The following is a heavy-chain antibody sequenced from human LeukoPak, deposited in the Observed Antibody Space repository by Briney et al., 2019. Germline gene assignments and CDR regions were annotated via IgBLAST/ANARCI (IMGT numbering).Heavy chain of an antibody. D-gene: IGHD5-18*01. J-gene: IGHJ4*02. Sequence: SETLSLTCTVSGGSISSYYWSWIQQPPGKGLEWIGYIYYSGSTNYNPSLKSRVTISVDTSKNQFSLKLSSVTAADTAVYYCARGVGYSYGYAPFDYWGQGTLVTVSS. CDR1: GGSISSYY. CDR3: ARGVGYSYGYAPFDY. V-gene: IGHV4-59*01. CDR2: IYYSGST.